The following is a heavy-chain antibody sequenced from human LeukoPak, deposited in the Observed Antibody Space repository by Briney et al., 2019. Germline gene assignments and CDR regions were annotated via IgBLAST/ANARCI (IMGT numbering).Heavy chain of an antibody. Sequence: GGSLRLSCAASGFAFSSYWMHWVRQAPGKGLLWVSRINSDGSSTSYADSVKGRFTISRDNAKNTLYLQMNSLRAEDTAVYYCARRIAAAAAPYYFDYWGQGTLVTVSS. D-gene: IGHD6-13*01. CDR1: GFAFSSYW. CDR2: INSDGSST. CDR3: ARRIAAAAAPYYFDY. V-gene: IGHV3-74*01. J-gene: IGHJ4*02.